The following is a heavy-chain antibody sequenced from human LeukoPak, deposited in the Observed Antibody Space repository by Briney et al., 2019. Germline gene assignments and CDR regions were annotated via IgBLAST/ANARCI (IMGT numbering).Heavy chain of an antibody. D-gene: IGHD5-24*01. Sequence: GGSLRLSCVASGFPFSSYWMTWVRQATGKGLEWVANIKQDGSKKSYVDSVKGRFTISRDNAKNSLYLQMNSLRAEDTAIYYCTRVGYIDEGIDYWGQGTLVTVSS. CDR2: IKQDGSKK. V-gene: IGHV3-7*04. J-gene: IGHJ4*02. CDR3: TRVGYIDEGIDY. CDR1: GFPFSSYW.